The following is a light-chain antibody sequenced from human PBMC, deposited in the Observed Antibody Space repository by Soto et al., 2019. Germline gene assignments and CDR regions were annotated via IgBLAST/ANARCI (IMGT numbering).Light chain of an antibody. CDR1: QSVSSY. Sequence: EIVLTQSPATLSLSPGERATLSCRASQSVSSYLAWYQQKPGQAPRLLIYDASNRATGIPARFRRSGSGTDFTLTISSLEPEDFAVYYCQQRSNWPLTFGGGTKVEIK. V-gene: IGKV3-11*01. CDR2: DAS. J-gene: IGKJ4*01. CDR3: QQRSNWPLT.